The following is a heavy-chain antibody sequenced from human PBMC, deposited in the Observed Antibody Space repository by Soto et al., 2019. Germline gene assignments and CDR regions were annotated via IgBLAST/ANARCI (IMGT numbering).Heavy chain of an antibody. CDR3: ARHVMVRGVIPPKNWFDP. D-gene: IGHD3-10*01. V-gene: IGHV5-51*01. J-gene: IGHJ5*02. CDR1: GYSFTSYW. CDR2: IYPGDSDT. Sequence: PGESLKISCKGSGYSFTSYWIGWVRQMPGKGLEWMGIIYPGDSDTRYSPSFQGQVTISADKSISTAYLQWSSLKASDTAMYYCARHVMVRGVIPPKNWFDPWGQGTRVTVS.